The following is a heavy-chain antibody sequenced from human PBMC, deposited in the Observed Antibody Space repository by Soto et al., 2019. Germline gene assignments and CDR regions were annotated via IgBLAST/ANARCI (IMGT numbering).Heavy chain of an antibody. J-gene: IGHJ6*02. CDR3: AKGYSDGMDV. Sequence: QVQLVESGGGVVQPGRSLRLSCAASGFTFSNYGMHWVRQAPRKGLEWVAVILYDGSNKYYADSVKGRFTISRDNSKKTLYLQMNSLRAEDTAVYYCAKGYSDGMDVWGQGTTVTVSS. CDR2: ILYDGSNK. CDR1: GFTFSNYG. D-gene: IGHD2-15*01. V-gene: IGHV3-30*18.